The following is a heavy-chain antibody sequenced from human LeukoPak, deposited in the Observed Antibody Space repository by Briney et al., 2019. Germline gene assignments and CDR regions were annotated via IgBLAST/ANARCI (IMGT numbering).Heavy chain of an antibody. CDR3: ARERYSSTDYYYYYMDV. J-gene: IGHJ6*03. D-gene: IGHD6-13*01. V-gene: IGHV4-4*07. CDR2: IYTSGST. Sequence: SETLSLTCTVSGGSISSYYWSWIRQPAGKGLEWIGRIYTSGSTNYNPSLKSRVTMSVDTSKNQFSLKLSSVTAADTAVYYCARERYSSTDYYYYYMDVWGKGTTVTVSS. CDR1: GGSISSYY.